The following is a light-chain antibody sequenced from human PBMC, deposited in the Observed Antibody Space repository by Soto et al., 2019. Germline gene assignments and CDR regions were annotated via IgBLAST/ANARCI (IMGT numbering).Light chain of an antibody. Sequence: QSVLTQPASVSGSPGQSITISCTGTSSDVGSYNLVSWYQQHPGEAPKLMIYEVSKRPSGVSNRFSGSKSGNTASLTISGLQAEDEADYYCCSYAGSSIPYVFGTGTKVTVL. CDR2: EVS. CDR3: CSYAGSSIPYV. CDR1: SSDVGSYNL. V-gene: IGLV2-23*02. J-gene: IGLJ1*01.